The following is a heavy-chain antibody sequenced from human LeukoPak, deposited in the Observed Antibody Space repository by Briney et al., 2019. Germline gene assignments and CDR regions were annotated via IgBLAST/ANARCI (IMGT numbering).Heavy chain of an antibody. CDR3: ARLGIYAAMPLGADY. J-gene: IGHJ4*02. CDR2: IYPGDSDT. CDR1: GYSFTSYW. V-gene: IGHV5-51*01. D-gene: IGHD3-16*01. Sequence: GESLKISCKGSGYSFTSYWIGWVRQMPGKGLEWMGIIYPGDSDTRYSPSFQGQVTISADKSISTAYLQWSSLKASDTAMYYCARLGIYAAMPLGADYWGQGTLVTVSS.